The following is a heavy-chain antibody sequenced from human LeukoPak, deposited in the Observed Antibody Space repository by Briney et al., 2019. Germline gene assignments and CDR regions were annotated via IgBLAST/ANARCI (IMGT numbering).Heavy chain of an antibody. Sequence: GGSLGLSCAASGFTFSSYAMSWVRQAPGKGLEWVSAISGSGGSTYYADSVKGRFTISRDNSKNTLYLQMNSLRAEDTAVYYCAKDGIDSSGYYYNYYFDYWGQGTLVTVSS. CDR3: AKDGIDSSGYYYNYYFDY. CDR2: ISGSGGST. V-gene: IGHV3-23*01. CDR1: GFTFSSYA. J-gene: IGHJ4*02. D-gene: IGHD3-22*01.